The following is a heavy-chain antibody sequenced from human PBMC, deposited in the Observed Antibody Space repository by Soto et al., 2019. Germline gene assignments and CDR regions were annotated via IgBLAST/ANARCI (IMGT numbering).Heavy chain of an antibody. Sequence: VQLVQSGTEVKEPGASVRVSCKASGYTFTAHSLHWARQAPGQGLEWMGWIIVSHDWPRYAPQFQGRLTFETDTIGITSYMHLTRLTPXXXXXXXXXRESEDGVPGDYWGEGTPVVVSS. CDR2: IIVSHDWP. CDR1: GYTFTAHS. CDR3: XRESEDGVPGDY. J-gene: IGHJ4*02. D-gene: IGHD2-8*01. V-gene: IGHV1-3*01.